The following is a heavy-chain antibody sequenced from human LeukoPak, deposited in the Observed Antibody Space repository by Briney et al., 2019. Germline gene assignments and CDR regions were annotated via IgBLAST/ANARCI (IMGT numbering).Heavy chain of an antibody. J-gene: IGHJ6*03. CDR3: ARTQEDRSTYYYYYMDV. V-gene: IGHV1-2*02. D-gene: IGHD2-2*01. Sequence: ASVKVSCKASGYTFTGYYMHWVRQAPGQGLEWMGWINPNSGGTNYAQKFQGRVTMTRDTSISTAYMELSRLRSDDTAVYYCARTQEDRSTYYYYYMDVWGKGTTVTVSS. CDR1: GYTFTGYY. CDR2: INPNSGGT.